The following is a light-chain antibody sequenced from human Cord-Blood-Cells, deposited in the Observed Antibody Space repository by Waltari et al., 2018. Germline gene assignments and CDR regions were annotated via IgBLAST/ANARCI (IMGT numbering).Light chain of an antibody. CDR2: ENN. CDR3: GTWDSSLSAWV. V-gene: IGLV1-51*02. CDR1: SSNIGNNY. Sequence: QSVLTQPPSVSAAPGQKVTISCSGSSSNIGNNYVSWYQQLPGTAPKLLIYENNKRPSGIPDRFSCSKSGTSATLGITGLQTGDEADYYCGTWDSSLSAWVFGGGTKLTVL. J-gene: IGLJ3*02.